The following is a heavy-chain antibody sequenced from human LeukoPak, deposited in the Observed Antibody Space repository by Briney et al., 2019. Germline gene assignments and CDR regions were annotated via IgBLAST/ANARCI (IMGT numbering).Heavy chain of an antibody. V-gene: IGHV4-34*01. J-gene: IGHJ4*02. CDR1: VGSLCGHY. CDR2: INLLGST. CDR3: AGGQYYDLWSGYYVD. D-gene: IGHD3-3*01. Sequence: SETLSLTCAVYVGSLCGHYWCWICQPPRKGLEWIWEINLLGSTNYNPYLPSRATISVDTPENLFSLTLSSVPAAATAVSYIAGGQYYDLWSGYYVDWGQGTLVTVSA.